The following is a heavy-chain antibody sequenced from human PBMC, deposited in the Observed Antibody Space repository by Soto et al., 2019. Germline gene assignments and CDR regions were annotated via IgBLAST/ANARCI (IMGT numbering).Heavy chain of an antibody. Sequence: LSLTCTVSGGSISSYYWSWIRQPAGKGLEWIGRIYTSGSTNYNPSLKSRVTMSVDTSKNQFSLKLSSVTAADTAVYYCARDRRLSYDILTGYYRNYGMDVWGQGTTVTVSS. D-gene: IGHD3-9*01. V-gene: IGHV4-4*07. J-gene: IGHJ6*02. CDR3: ARDRRLSYDILTGYYRNYGMDV. CDR1: GGSISSYY. CDR2: IYTSGST.